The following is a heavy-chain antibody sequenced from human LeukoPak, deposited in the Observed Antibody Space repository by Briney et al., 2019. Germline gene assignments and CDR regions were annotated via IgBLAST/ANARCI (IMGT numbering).Heavy chain of an antibody. CDR3: ARGTYYDFPNCFDP. Sequence: GGSLRLSCAASRFTFSRYSMNWVRQAPGKGLEWVSFISSSSSHIYYADSVKGRFTISRDNARNSLYLQMNSLRAEDAAVYYCARGTYYDFPNCFDPWDQGTLVTVSS. CDR1: RFTFSRYS. V-gene: IGHV3-21*01. CDR2: ISSSSSHI. D-gene: IGHD3-3*01. J-gene: IGHJ5*02.